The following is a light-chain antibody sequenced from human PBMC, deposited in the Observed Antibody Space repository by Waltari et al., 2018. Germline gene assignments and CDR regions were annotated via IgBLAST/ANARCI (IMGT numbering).Light chain of an antibody. J-gene: IGLJ3*02. CDR3: SSYAGTYTGV. CDR2: DVT. CDR1: SSDVGGYNY. V-gene: IGLV2-11*01. Sequence: QSALTQPRSVSESPGQSVTISCTGTSSDVGGYNYISWYQHHPGKAPKLIIYDVTKRPSGAPDRFSASKSGNTASLTISGLRAEDEADYYCSSYAGTYTGVFGGGTKLTVL.